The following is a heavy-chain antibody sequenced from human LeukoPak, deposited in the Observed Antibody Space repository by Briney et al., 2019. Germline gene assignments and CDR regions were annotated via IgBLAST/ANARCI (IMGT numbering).Heavy chain of an antibody. Sequence: ASVKFSCKASGYTFTGYYMHWVRQAPGQGLEWMGWINPNSGGTNYAQKFQGRVTMTRDTSISTTYMELSRLRADDTAVYYCARAEQMGATDFDYWGQGTLVTVSS. CDR1: GYTFTGYY. J-gene: IGHJ4*02. D-gene: IGHD1-26*01. CDR2: INPNSGGT. V-gene: IGHV1-2*02. CDR3: ARAEQMGATDFDY.